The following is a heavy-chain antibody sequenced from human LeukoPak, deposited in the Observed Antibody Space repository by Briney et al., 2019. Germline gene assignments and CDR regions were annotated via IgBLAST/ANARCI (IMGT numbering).Heavy chain of an antibody. J-gene: IGHJ5*02. D-gene: IGHD5-18*01. V-gene: IGHV4-34*01. CDR1: GGSFSGYY. CDR3: ARREWIQLTGWFDP. Sequence: SETLSLTCAVYGGSFSGYYWSWIRQPPGKGLEWIGEINHSGSTNYNPPLKSRVTISVDTSKNQFSLKLSSVTAADTAVYYCARREWIQLTGWFDPWGQGTLVTVSS. CDR2: INHSGST.